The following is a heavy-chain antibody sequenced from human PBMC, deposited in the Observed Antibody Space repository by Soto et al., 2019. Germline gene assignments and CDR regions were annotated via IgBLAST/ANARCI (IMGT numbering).Heavy chain of an antibody. CDR3: ASSTEPRSSGWYN. CDR1: GFTFSSYA. D-gene: IGHD6-19*01. V-gene: IGHV3-30-3*01. Sequence: GGSLRLSCAASGFTFSSYAMHWVRQAPGKGLEWVAVISYDGSNKYYADSVKGRFTISRDNSKNTLYLQMNSLRAEDTAVYYCASSTEPRSSGWYNWGQGTLVTVSS. CDR2: ISYDGSNK. J-gene: IGHJ4*02.